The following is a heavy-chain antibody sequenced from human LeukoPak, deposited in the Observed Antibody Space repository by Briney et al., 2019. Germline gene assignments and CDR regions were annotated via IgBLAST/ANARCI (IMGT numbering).Heavy chain of an antibody. CDR2: ISGSSSNI. CDR3: ASPHSGYG. D-gene: IGHD5-12*01. J-gene: IGHJ4*02. CDR1: EFTFSSYS. Sequence: GGSLRLSCAAFEFTFSSYSMNWVRQAPGKGLEWVSYISGSSSNIYYAESVKGRFTISRDNAKNSLYLQMNSLRDEDTAVYYCASPHSGYGWGLGTLVTVSS. V-gene: IGHV3-48*02.